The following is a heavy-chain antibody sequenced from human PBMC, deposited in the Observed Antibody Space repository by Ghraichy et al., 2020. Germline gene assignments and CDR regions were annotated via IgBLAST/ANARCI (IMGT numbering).Heavy chain of an antibody. J-gene: IGHJ4*02. CDR3: ARDLGGGWPFAY. CDR2: INPNSGGT. Sequence: ASVKVSCKASGYTFTGYYMHWVRQAPGQGLEWMGWINPNSGGTNYAQKFQGRVTMTRDTSISTAYMELSRLRSDDTAVYYCARDLGGGWPFAYWGQGTLVTVSS. CDR1: GYTFTGYY. V-gene: IGHV1-2*02. D-gene: IGHD6-19*01.